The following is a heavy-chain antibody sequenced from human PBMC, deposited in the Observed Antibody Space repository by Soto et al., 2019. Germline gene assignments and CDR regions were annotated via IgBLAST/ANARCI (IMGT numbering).Heavy chain of an antibody. CDR2: INAGNGNT. CDR1: GYTFTSYA. Sequence: ASVKVSCKASGYTFTSYAIHWVRQAPGQGLEWMGWINAGNGNTKYSQKFQGRVTTTRDTSASTAYMELSSLRSEDTAVYYCARVGRDSYYYYYGMDVWGQGTTVTVSS. CDR3: ARVGRDSYYYYYGMDV. J-gene: IGHJ6*02. V-gene: IGHV1-3*01. D-gene: IGHD2-15*01.